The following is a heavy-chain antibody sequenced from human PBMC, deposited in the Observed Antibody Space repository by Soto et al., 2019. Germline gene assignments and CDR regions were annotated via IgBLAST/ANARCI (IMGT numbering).Heavy chain of an antibody. D-gene: IGHD3-9*01. Sequence: ASVKVSCKASGYTFTSYGISWVRQAPGQGLEWMGWISAYNGNTNYAQKLQGRVTMTTDTSTSTAYIELRSLRSDDTAVYYCARNLMDYDILTGYYMGYYFDYWGQGTLVTVSS. V-gene: IGHV1-18*01. CDR1: GYTFTSYG. J-gene: IGHJ4*02. CDR2: ISAYNGNT. CDR3: ARNLMDYDILTGYYMGYYFDY.